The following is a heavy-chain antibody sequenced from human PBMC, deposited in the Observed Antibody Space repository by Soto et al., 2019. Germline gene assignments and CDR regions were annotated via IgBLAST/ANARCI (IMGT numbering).Heavy chain of an antibody. D-gene: IGHD2-2*02. CDR3: ARAHIVVVPAAIIFNWFDP. Sequence: ASLKVSCKTSGYTFTSYGISWVRQAPGQGLEWMGWISAYNGNTNYAQKLQGRVTMTTDTSTSTAYMELRSLRSDDTAVYYCARAHIVVVPAAIIFNWFDPWGQGTLVTVSS. J-gene: IGHJ5*02. CDR2: ISAYNGNT. V-gene: IGHV1-18*01. CDR1: GYTFTSYG.